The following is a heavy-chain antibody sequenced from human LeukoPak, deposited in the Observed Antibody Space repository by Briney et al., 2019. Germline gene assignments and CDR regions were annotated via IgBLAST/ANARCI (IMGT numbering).Heavy chain of an antibody. CDR2: ISYDGSNK. Sequence: PGGSLRLSCAASGFTFSSYAMHWVRQAPGKGLEWVAVISYDGSNKYYADSVKGRFTISRDNSKNTLYLQMNSLRAEDTAVYYCASILEYSSSSEDYWGQGTLVTVSS. CDR3: ASILEYSSSSEDY. J-gene: IGHJ4*02. CDR1: GFTFSSYA. D-gene: IGHD6-6*01. V-gene: IGHV3-30*04.